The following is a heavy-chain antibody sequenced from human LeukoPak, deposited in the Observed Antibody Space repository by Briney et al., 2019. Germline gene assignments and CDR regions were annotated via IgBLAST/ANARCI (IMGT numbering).Heavy chain of an antibody. Sequence: PSETLSLTCTVSGGSISSYYWSWIRQPPGKGLEWIGYIYYSGSTNYNPSLKSRVTISVDTSKNQFSLKLSSVTAADTAVYYCARDQRGRYYYGMDVWGQGTTVTVSS. J-gene: IGHJ6*02. D-gene: IGHD6-25*01. CDR3: ARDQRGRYYYGMDV. CDR1: GGSISSYY. CDR2: IYYSGST. V-gene: IGHV4-59*01.